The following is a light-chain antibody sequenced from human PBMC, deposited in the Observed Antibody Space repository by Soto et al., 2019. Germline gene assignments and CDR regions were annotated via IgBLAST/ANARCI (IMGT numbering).Light chain of an antibody. CDR3: QYYGSSPRVT. J-gene: IGKJ4*01. V-gene: IGKV3-20*01. CDR1: QSVSGTY. CDR2: GAS. Sequence: EIVLTQSPGTLSLSPGERATLSCRASQSVSGTYLTWYQQKPGQAPRRLIYGASIRATGIPDRFSGSGSGTDFTLTISRLEPEDCAVYYCQYYGSSPRVTFGGGTKVEIK.